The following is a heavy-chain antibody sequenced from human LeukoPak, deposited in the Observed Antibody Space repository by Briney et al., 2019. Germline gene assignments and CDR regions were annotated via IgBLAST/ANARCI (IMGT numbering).Heavy chain of an antibody. V-gene: IGHV4-59*08. CDR3: ARAPYCGGDCYYAHFQH. J-gene: IGHJ1*01. D-gene: IGHD2-21*01. CDR2: IYYSGST. Sequence: SETLSLTCTVSGGSISSYYWSWIRQPPGKGLEWIGYIYYSGSTNYNPSLKSRVTISVDTSKNQFSLKLSSVTAADTAVYYCARAPYCGGDCYYAHFQHWGQGTLVTVSS. CDR1: GGSISSYY.